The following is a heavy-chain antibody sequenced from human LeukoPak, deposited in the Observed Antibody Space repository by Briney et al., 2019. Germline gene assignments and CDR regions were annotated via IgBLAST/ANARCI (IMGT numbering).Heavy chain of an antibody. J-gene: IGHJ5*02. D-gene: IGHD2-15*01. V-gene: IGHV1-69*13. CDR3: AIPSYCSGGSCYPPDWFDP. CDR2: IIPIFGTA. CDR1: GGTFSSYA. Sequence: SVKVSCKASGGTFSSYAISWVRQAPRQGLEWMGGIIPIFGTANYAQKFQGRVTITADESTSTAYMELSSLRSEDTAVYYCAIPSYCSGGSCYPPDWFDPWGQGALVTVSS.